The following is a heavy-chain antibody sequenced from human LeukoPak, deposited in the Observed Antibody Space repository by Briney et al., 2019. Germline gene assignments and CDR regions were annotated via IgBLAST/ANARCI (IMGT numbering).Heavy chain of an antibody. J-gene: IGHJ1*01. CDR1: GFTFSDYY. D-gene: IGHD2-21*02. V-gene: IGHV3-7*01. CDR2: INPDGRDT. CDR3: TSWGDTTAEYFQR. Sequence: GGSLRLSCAASGFTFSDYYMSWVRQAPGKGLEWVAHINPDGRDTYYVDSVKGRFTISRDNAQNSMYLQMNSLRVEDTAVYYCTSWGDTTAEYFQRWGQGTLVTVSS.